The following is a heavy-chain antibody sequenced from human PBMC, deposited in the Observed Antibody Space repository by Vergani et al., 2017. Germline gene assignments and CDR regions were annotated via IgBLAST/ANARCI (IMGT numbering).Heavy chain of an antibody. Sequence: QVQLVQSGAEVKKPGASVKVSCKASGYTFTGYYMHWVRQAPGQGLEWMGIINPSGGSTSYAQKFQGRVTMTRDTSTSTVYMELSSLRSEDTAAYYCARGFYGDYLGRWGQGTLVTVSS. CDR1: GYTFTGYY. CDR2: INPSGGST. D-gene: IGHD4-17*01. CDR3: ARGFYGDYLGR. V-gene: IGHV1-46*01. J-gene: IGHJ4*02.